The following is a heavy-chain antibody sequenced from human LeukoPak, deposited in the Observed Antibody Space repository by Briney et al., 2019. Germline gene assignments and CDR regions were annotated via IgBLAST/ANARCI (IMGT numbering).Heavy chain of an antibody. CDR3: ARGVGDYRNPGRFGLDV. CDR1: GFTFSGYY. CDR2: ITTDGYTI. V-gene: IGHV3-11*01. Sequence: GGSLSLSCAASGFTFSGYYMTWTRQAPGKGLEWVSFITTDGYTIYYADSVEGRFTISRDNAKNSLYLQMNSLRAEDTAVYYCARGVGDYRNPGRFGLDVWGQGSTVTVSS. D-gene: IGHD4-4*01. J-gene: IGHJ6*02.